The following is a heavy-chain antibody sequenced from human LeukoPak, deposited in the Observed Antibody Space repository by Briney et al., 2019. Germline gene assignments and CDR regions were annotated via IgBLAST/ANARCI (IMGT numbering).Heavy chain of an antibody. J-gene: IGHJ4*02. CDR3: ARDQYDTWSRRGNFDS. CDR2: IKLDGSEK. CDR1: GFTFTSYS. V-gene: IGHV3-7*03. D-gene: IGHD3-3*01. Sequence: GGSLRLSCAASGFTFTSYSMNWVRQAPGKGLEWVANIKLDGSEKNYVDSVKGRFTISRDNTKNSLYLQMNSLRVEDTAVFYCARDQYDTWSRRGNFDSWGQGTLVIVSS.